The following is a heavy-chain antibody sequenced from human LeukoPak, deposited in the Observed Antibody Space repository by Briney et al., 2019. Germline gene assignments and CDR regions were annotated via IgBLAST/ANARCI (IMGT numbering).Heavy chain of an antibody. J-gene: IGHJ4*02. Sequence: SETLSLTCTVSGYSISSGYYWGWIRQPPGKGLEWIGSIYHSGSTYYNPSLKSRVTISVDTSKNQFSLKLSSVTAADTAVYYCATDVRGRGGARYFDYWGQGTLVTVSS. CDR3: ATDVRGRGGARYFDY. CDR2: IYHSGST. D-gene: IGHD2-21*01. CDR1: GYSISSGYY. V-gene: IGHV4-38-2*02.